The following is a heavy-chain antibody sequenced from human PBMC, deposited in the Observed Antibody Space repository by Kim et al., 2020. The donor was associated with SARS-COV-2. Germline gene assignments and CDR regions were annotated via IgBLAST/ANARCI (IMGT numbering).Heavy chain of an antibody. J-gene: IGHJ5*02. Sequence: ASVKVSCKASGYTFTAYAIHWVRQAPGQRLEYMGWINAGAGNTKYSQNFQGRVTITRDTSASTAYMELSSLRSEDTAVYYCARGARLGPFDPWGQGTLVT. V-gene: IGHV1-3*01. D-gene: IGHD6-25*01. CDR3: ARGARLGPFDP. CDR1: GYTFTAYA. CDR2: INAGAGNT.